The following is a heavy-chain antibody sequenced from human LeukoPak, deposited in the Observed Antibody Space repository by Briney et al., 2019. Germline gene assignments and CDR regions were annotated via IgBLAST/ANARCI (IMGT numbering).Heavy chain of an antibody. D-gene: IGHD3-22*01. Sequence: PSETLSLTCAVYGGPFSGYYWSWIRQPPGKGLEWIGEINHSGSTNYNPSLKSRVTISVDTSKNQFSLKLSSVTAADTAVYYCARVGDSSGYYYVPPLDYWGQGTLVTVSS. V-gene: IGHV4-34*01. CDR1: GGPFSGYY. CDR2: INHSGST. J-gene: IGHJ4*02. CDR3: ARVGDSSGYYYVPPLDY.